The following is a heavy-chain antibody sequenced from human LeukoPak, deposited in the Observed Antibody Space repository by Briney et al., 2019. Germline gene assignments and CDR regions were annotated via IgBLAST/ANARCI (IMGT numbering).Heavy chain of an antibody. CDR3: AANYYDSSGYQS. V-gene: IGHV4-4*07. CDR1: GGSISSYY. Sequence: SDTLSLTCTVSGGSISSYYGSWIRQPAGKALEWIGRIYSSGSTNYNPSLESRVTMSVDTSKNQFSLKLSSVTAADTAVYYCAANYYDSSGYQSWGQGTLVTVSS. D-gene: IGHD3-22*01. CDR2: IYSSGST. J-gene: IGHJ5*02.